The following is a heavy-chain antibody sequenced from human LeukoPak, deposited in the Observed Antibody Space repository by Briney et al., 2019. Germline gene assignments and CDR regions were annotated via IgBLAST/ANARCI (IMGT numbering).Heavy chain of an antibody. Sequence: SETLSLTCTVSGGSISSYYWTWIRQPAGKGLEWIGRIYSSGRTNYNPSLKSRVTISVDTSKNQFSLKLSSVTAADTAVYYCARLVVTIRTYYFDYWGQGTLVTVSS. D-gene: IGHD2-8*02. J-gene: IGHJ4*02. CDR3: ARLVVTIRTYYFDY. CDR2: IYSSGRT. CDR1: GGSISSYY. V-gene: IGHV4-4*07.